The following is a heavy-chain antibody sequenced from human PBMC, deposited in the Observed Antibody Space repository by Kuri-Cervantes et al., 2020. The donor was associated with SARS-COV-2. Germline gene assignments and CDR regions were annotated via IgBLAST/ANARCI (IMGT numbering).Heavy chain of an antibody. CDR3: AKDQARYDYVWGSPDY. V-gene: IGHV3-23*01. CDR2: ISGSGGST. CDR1: GFTFSSYA. J-gene: IGHJ4*02. D-gene: IGHD3-16*01. Sequence: GESLKISCAASGFTFSSYAMSWVRQAPGKGLEWVSAISGSGGSTYYADSVKGRFTISRDNSKNTLYLQMNSLRAEDTAVYYCAKDQARYDYVWGSPDYWGQGTRVT.